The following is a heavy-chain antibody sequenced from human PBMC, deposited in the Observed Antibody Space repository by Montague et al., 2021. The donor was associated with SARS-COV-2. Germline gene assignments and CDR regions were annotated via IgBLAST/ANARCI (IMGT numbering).Heavy chain of an antibody. CDR1: GGSFSGYY. CDR3: ARGYQLRFLEWSSRQSTFDY. D-gene: IGHD3-3*01. Sequence: SETLSLTCAVYGGSFSGYYWSWIRQPPGKGLGWIGEINHSGSTNYNPSLKSRVTISVDTFKNQFSLKLSSVTAADTAVCYCARGYQLRFLEWSSRQSTFDYWGQGTLVTVSS. CDR2: INHSGST. V-gene: IGHV4-34*01. J-gene: IGHJ4*02.